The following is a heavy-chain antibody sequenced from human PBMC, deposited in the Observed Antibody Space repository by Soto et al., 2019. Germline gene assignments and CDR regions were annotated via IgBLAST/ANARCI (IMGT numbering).Heavy chain of an antibody. CDR1: GGSXNSYY. Sequence: ASETLSLTWTVSGGSXNSYYWSWIRQPPGRGLEWIGYIYYDGNTYYNPSLKSRVAISLDTSKNQFSLRLNSVTAADTAVYYCARSSIEPRVFMYPFDSWGQGTLVTVSS. V-gene: IGHV4-59*04. J-gene: IGHJ4*02. D-gene: IGHD6-6*01. CDR2: IYYDGNT. CDR3: ARSSIEPRVFMYPFDS.